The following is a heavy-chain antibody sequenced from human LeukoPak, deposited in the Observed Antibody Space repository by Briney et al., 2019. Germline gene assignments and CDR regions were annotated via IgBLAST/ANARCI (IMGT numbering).Heavy chain of an antibody. Sequence: GGSLRLSCAASGFTFSDYYMSWIRQAPGKGLEWVSYISSSGSTIYYADSVKGRFTTSRDNAKNSLYLQMNSLRAEDTAVYYCARDHHRYYYDSSGYYGVDYWGQGTPVTVSS. CDR3: ARDHHRYYYDSSGYYGVDY. V-gene: IGHV3-11*04. J-gene: IGHJ4*02. D-gene: IGHD3-22*01. CDR1: GFTFSDYY. CDR2: ISSSGSTI.